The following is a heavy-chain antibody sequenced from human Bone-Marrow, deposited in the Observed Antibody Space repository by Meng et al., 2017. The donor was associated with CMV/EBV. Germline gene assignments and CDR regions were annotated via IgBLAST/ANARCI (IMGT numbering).Heavy chain of an antibody. CDR2: IYSGGST. J-gene: IGHJ5*02. V-gene: IGHV3-53*01. Sequence: GESLKISCAASGFTVSSNYMSWVRQAPGKGLEWVSVIYSGGSTYYADSVKGRFTISRDNSKNTLYLQMNSLRAEDTAVYYCARITSFFGVANGWFDPWGQGTLVNVSS. D-gene: IGHD3-3*02. CDR1: GFTVSSNY. CDR3: ARITSFFGVANGWFDP.